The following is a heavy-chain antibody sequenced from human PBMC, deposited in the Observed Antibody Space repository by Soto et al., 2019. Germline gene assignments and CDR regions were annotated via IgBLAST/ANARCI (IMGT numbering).Heavy chain of an antibody. V-gene: IGHV3-48*01. D-gene: IGHD3-10*01. CDR1: GFTFSSYS. CDR2: ISSSSSTI. J-gene: IGHJ6*03. Sequence: PGGSLRLSCAASGFTFSSYSMNWVRQAPGKGLEWVSYISSSSSTIYYADSVKGRFTISRDNAKNSLYLQMNSLRAEDTAVYYCAREHYYGSGSYFYYYYYMDVWGKGTTVTVSS. CDR3: AREHYYGSGSYFYYYYYMDV.